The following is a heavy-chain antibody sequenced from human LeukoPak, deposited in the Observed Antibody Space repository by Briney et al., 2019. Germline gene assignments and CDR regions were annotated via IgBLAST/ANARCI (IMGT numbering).Heavy chain of an antibody. CDR2: ISGSGGST. D-gene: IGHD3-22*01. CDR1: GFTFSSYA. Sequence: GGSLRLSCAASGFTFSSYAMSWVRQAPGKGLEWVSAISGSGGSTYYADSVKGRFTISRDNSKNTLYLQMNSLRAEDTAVYYCASSITMIVGHDTFDIWGQGTMVTVSS. CDR3: ASSITMIVGHDTFDI. J-gene: IGHJ3*02. V-gene: IGHV3-23*01.